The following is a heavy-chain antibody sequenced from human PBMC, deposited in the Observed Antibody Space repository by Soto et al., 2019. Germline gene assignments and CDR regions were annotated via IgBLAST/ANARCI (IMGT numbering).Heavy chain of an antibody. J-gene: IGHJ4*02. D-gene: IGHD2-15*01. Sequence: EVQLVESGGGLVQPGRSLRLSCAASGFTFDDYAMHWVRQAPGKGLEWVSGISWNSGSIGYADSVKGRFTISRDNAKNSLYLQMSSLRAEDTALYYCAKEAGCSGGSCYVSPSRSLDYWGQGTLVTVSS. CDR3: AKEAGCSGGSCYVSPSRSLDY. CDR1: GFTFDDYA. CDR2: ISWNSGSI. V-gene: IGHV3-9*01.